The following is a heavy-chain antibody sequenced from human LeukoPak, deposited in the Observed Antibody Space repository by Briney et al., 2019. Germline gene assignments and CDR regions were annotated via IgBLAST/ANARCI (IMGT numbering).Heavy chain of an antibody. Sequence: GGSLRLSCAASAFTFSSYWMHWVRQGPGKGLVWVARINSDGTTTNYADSVKGRFTISRDNAQTSLYLQMNSLRAEDTAVYYCARASDPWLQLTWGQGTLVAVSS. D-gene: IGHD5-24*01. CDR3: ARASDPWLQLT. CDR1: AFTFSSYW. J-gene: IGHJ5*02. V-gene: IGHV3-74*01. CDR2: INSDGTTT.